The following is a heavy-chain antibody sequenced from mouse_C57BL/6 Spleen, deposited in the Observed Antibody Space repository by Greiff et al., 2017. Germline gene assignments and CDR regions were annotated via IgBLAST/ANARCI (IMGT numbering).Heavy chain of an antibody. CDR2: IYPGSGNT. J-gene: IGHJ4*01. V-gene: IGHV1-76*01. CDR3: ARGYSSRLERDF. Sequence: QVQLKESGAELVRPGASVKLSCKASGYTFTDYYINWVKQRPGQGLEWIARIYPGSGNTYYNEKFKGKATLTAEKSSSTAYMQRSSLTSEDSAVYFCARGYSSRLERDFWGQGTSVTVAS. D-gene: IGHD3-2*02. CDR1: GYTFTDYY.